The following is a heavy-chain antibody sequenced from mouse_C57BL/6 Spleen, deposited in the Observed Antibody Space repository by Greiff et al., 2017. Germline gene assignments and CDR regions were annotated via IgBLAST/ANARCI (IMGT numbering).Heavy chain of an antibody. Sequence: VQLQQPGAELVKPGASVKMSCKASGYTFTSYWITWVKQRPGQGLEWIGDIYPGSGSTNYNEKFKSKATLTVDTSSSTAYMQLSSLTSEDSAVYYCARGGTAQEAWFAYWGQGTLVTVSA. CDR1: GYTFTSYW. CDR3: ARGGTAQEAWFAY. J-gene: IGHJ3*01. CDR2: IYPGSGST. D-gene: IGHD3-2*02. V-gene: IGHV1-55*01.